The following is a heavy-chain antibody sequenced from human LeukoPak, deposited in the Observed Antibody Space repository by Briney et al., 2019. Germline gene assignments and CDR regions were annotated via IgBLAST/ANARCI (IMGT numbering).Heavy chain of an antibody. CDR3: ARRSYCSGGSCYLG. V-gene: IGHV4-39*01. CDR1: GGSISSSSYY. D-gene: IGHD2-15*01. J-gene: IGHJ4*02. Sequence: SETLSLTCTVSGGSISSSSYYWGRMRQPPGKGREWIGSIYYSGSTYYNPSLKSRVTISVDTSKNQFSLKLSSVTAADTAVYYCARRSYCSGGSCYLGWGQGTLVTVSS. CDR2: IYYSGST.